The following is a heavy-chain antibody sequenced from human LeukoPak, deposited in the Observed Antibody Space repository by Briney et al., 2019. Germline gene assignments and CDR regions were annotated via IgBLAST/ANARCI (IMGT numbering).Heavy chain of an antibody. CDR2: INPNSGGT. V-gene: IGHV1-2*02. CDR1: GYTFTGYY. Sequence: ASVKVSCKASGYTFTGYYMHWVRQAPGQGLEWMGWINPNSGGTNYAQKFQGRVTMTRDTSISTAYMELSGLRSDDTAVYYCGTLLSNGPFDYWGQGSLVTVSS. J-gene: IGHJ4*02. CDR3: GTLLSNGPFDY.